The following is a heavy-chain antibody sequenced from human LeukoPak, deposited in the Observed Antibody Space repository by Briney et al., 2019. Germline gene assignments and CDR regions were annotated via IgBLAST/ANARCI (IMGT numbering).Heavy chain of an antibody. CDR3: ARGVDEGAFDI. J-gene: IGHJ3*02. CDR2: ICSGGST. CDR1: GFTVSSNY. V-gene: IGHV3-53*01. Sequence: GGSLRLSRAASGFTVSSNYMSWVRQAPGKGLEWVSVICSGGSTYYADSVKGRFTISRDNSKNTLYLQMNSLRAEDTAVYYCARGVDEGAFDIWGQGTMVTVSS.